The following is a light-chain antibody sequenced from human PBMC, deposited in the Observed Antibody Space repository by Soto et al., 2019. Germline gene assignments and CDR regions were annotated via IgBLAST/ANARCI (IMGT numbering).Light chain of an antibody. J-gene: IGKJ3*01. Sequence: IQMTQSPSSLSASVGDRVTITCRASQSIRSYLNWYQHKPGKAPRLLIYAASSLQSGVPSRVTGSKSVTDFTLTGACLQPEDFETDCSQRSYIAPGDLGHGTKVD. CDR2: AAS. CDR1: QSIRSY. CDR3: QRSYIAPGD. V-gene: IGKV1-39*01.